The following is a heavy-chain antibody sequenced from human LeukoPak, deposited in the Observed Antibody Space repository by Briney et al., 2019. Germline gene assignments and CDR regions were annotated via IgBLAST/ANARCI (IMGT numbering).Heavy chain of an antibody. J-gene: IGHJ4*02. CDR2: ISKGAGRT. CDR3: ARDGSLSGNFYSRIDY. V-gene: IGHV3-23*01. Sequence: GGSLRLSCAASGFIFSNYAMTWVRQTPGKGLEWVSDISKGAGRTSYADSVKDRFTISRDNSKDTLYLQMNGLRAEDTAVYYCARDGSLSGNFYSRIDYWGQGTPVSVSS. CDR1: GFIFSNYA. D-gene: IGHD1-26*01.